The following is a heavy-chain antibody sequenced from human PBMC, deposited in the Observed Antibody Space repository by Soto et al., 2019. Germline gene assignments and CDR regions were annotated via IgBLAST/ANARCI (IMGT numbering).Heavy chain of an antibody. CDR3: ARDPDAYGAHFDV. D-gene: IGHD4-17*01. CDR2: IHTGGTT. CDR1: GFIVSDSF. J-gene: IGHJ4*01. V-gene: IGHV3-53*01. Sequence: GGSLRLSCAASGFIVSDSFMIWVRQAPGKGLEWVSLIHTGGTTYFGDAVKGRFGLLIDSATNTLFLQLAGLRVDDTAVYFCARDPDAYGAHFDVWGHGTLVTVSS.